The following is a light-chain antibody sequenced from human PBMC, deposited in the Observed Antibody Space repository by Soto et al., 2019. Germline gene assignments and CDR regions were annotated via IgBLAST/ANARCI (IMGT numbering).Light chain of an antibody. CDR1: QGISRS. Sequence: EVLMTQSPATLSVSPGERATLSCRASQGISRSLAWYQQKPGQAPRLLIYGASTRATGIPARFIGSGSGTDFTLTISSLQSEDFAVYYCQQYHNWPPWTFGQGTKVEVK. CDR3: QQYHNWPPWT. J-gene: IGKJ1*01. CDR2: GAS. V-gene: IGKV3-15*01.